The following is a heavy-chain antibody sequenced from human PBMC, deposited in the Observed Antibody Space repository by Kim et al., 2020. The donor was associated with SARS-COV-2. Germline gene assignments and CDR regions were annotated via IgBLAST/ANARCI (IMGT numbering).Heavy chain of an antibody. D-gene: IGHD3-22*01. CDR3: ARTQGDYYDSSGYYFDAFDI. J-gene: IGHJ3*02. CDR1: GGSISSGGYY. V-gene: IGHV4-31*03. Sequence: SETLSLTCTVSGGSISSGGYYWSWIRQHPGKGLEWIGYIYYSGSTYYNPSLKSRVTISVDTSKNQFSLKLSSVTAADTAVYYCARTQGDYYDSSGYYFDAFDIWGQGTMVTVSS. CDR2: IYYSGST.